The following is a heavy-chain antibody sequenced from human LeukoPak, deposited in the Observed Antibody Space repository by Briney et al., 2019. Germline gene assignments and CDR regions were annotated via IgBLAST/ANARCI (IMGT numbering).Heavy chain of an antibody. J-gene: IGHJ5*02. Sequence: SETLSLTCTVSGGSISPYYWSWIRQSPGKGLEWIGYIYYSGNTNYNPSLKSRVTISVDTSKNQFSLKLTSVTAADTAVYYCVREGQLANYNWFDPWGQGTLVTVSS. D-gene: IGHD6-6*01. V-gene: IGHV4-59*01. CDR3: VREGQLANYNWFDP. CDR1: GGSISPYY. CDR2: IYYSGNT.